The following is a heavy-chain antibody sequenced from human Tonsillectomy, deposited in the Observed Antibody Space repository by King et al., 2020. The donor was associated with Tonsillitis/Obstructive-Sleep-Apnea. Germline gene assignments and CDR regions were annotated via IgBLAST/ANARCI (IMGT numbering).Heavy chain of an antibody. CDR2: INPNSGGT. CDR3: ARESNAFDI. CDR1: GYTFTGYN. Sequence: QLVQSGVEVKKPGASMKVSCKASGYTFTGYNIHWVRQAPGQGLEWMGWINPNSGGTKYAQKFQGKITMTRDTSISTAYMEVSRLTSDDTAVYYCARESNAFDIWGQGTMVTVSS. J-gene: IGHJ3*02. V-gene: IGHV1-2*02.